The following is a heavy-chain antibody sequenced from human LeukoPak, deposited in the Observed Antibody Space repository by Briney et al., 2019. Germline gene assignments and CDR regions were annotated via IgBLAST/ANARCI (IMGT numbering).Heavy chain of an antibody. V-gene: IGHV4-59*01. J-gene: IGHJ6*02. CDR1: GGSISSYY. CDR2: IYYSGST. Sequence: PSETLSLTCTVSGGSISSYYWSWIRQPPGKGLEWIGYIYYSGSTNYNPSLKSRVTISVDTSKNQFSLKLSSVTTADTAVYYCARVQRSGWLYYYYGMDVWGQGTTVTVSS. D-gene: IGHD6-19*01. CDR3: ARVQRSGWLYYYYGMDV.